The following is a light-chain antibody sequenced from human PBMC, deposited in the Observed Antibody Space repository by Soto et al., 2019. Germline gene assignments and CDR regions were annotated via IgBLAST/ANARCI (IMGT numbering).Light chain of an antibody. Sequence: DIQMTQSPSSLSASVGDRVTITCQASQDISNSLNWYQQKPGKAPKLLIYDASNLETGVPSRFSGSGSGTDFTFTISSLQPEDIATYYCQQYDNLPTLTFGGGTNVEIK. CDR3: QQYDNLPTLT. CDR2: DAS. V-gene: IGKV1-33*01. J-gene: IGKJ4*01. CDR1: QDISNS.